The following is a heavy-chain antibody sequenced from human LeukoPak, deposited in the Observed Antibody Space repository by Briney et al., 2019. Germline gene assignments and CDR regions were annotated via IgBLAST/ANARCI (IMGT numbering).Heavy chain of an antibody. J-gene: IGHJ4*02. CDR2: ISSSGSTI. Sequence: GGSLRLSCAASGFTFSSYEMNWVRQAPGKGLEWVSYISSSGSTIYHADSVKGRFTISRDNAKNSLYLQMNSLRAEDTVVYYCARVTRIVGATGDYWGQGTLVTVSS. V-gene: IGHV3-48*03. D-gene: IGHD1-26*01. CDR1: GFTFSSYE. CDR3: ARVTRIVGATGDY.